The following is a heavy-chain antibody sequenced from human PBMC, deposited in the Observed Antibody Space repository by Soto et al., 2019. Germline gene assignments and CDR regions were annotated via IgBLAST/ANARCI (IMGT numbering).Heavy chain of an antibody. CDR2: IIPIFGTA. CDR1: GGTFSSYA. V-gene: IGHV1-69*01. J-gene: IGHJ6*02. CDR3: ANGGYYGMDV. Sequence: QVQLVQSGAEVKKPGSSVKVSCKASGGTFSSYAISWVRQAPGQGLEWMGGIIPIFGTANYAQKFQGRVTIPADEPTSTAYRGRSSLRSEDTAVYYCANGGYYGMDVWGQGTTVTVSS.